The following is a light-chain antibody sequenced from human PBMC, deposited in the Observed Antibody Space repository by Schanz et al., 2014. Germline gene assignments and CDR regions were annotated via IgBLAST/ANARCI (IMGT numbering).Light chain of an antibody. CDR3: QQYSLYWT. V-gene: IGKV1-5*01. J-gene: IGKJ1*01. Sequence: DIQMTQSPSTLSASVGDRVTITCRASQRISHWLAWYQQKPGKAPKLLIYDASNLEAGVPSRFSGSGSRTDFTFTISSLQPDDVATYYCQQYSLYWTFGQGTKVEIK. CDR1: QRISHW. CDR2: DAS.